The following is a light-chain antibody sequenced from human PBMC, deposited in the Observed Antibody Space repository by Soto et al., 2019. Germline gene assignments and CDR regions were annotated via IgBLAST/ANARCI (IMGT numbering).Light chain of an antibody. V-gene: IGKV2-28*01. CDR3: MQALQTPVT. Sequence: DIVMTQSPLSLPVTPGEPASISCRSSQSLLHRNGNNYLDWYLQKPGQSPQLLIYLGSNRASGVPDRFSGSGSGKDFTLKISRVEAEDVGDYYCMQALQTPVTFGQGTRLEMK. CDR2: LGS. J-gene: IGKJ5*01. CDR1: QSLLHRNGNNY.